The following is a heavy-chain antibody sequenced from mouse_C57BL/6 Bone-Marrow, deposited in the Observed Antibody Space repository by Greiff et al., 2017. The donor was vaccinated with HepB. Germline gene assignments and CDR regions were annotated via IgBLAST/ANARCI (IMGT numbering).Heavy chain of an antibody. J-gene: IGHJ4*01. V-gene: IGHV1-62-2*01. CDR1: GYTFTEYT. Sequence: VKLQQSGAELVKPGASVKLSCKASGYTFTEYTIHWVKQRSGQGLEWIGWFYPGSGSIKYNEKFKDKATLTADKSSSTVYMELSRLTSEDSAVYFCARHEEGYDGYYYAMDYWGQGTSVTVSS. CDR2: FYPGSGSI. CDR3: ARHEEGYDGYYYAMDY. D-gene: IGHD2-3*01.